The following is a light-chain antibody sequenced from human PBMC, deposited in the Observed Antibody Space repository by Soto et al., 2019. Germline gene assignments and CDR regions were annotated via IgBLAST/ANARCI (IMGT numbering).Light chain of an antibody. Sequence: QSVLTQSSSASASLGSSVKLTCTLSSGHSSYIIAWHQQQPGKAPRYLIKLEGSGSYNKGSGVPDRFSGSSSGADRYLTISNHQFEDEADYYCETWDSNTWVFGGGTQLTVL. V-gene: IGLV4-60*02. CDR1: SGHSSYI. CDR3: ETWDSNTWV. CDR2: LEGSGSY. J-gene: IGLJ3*02.